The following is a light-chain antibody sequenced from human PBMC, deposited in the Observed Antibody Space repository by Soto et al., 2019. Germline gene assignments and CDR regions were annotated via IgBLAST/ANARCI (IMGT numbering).Light chain of an antibody. J-gene: IGLJ2*01. CDR2: SNN. Sequence: QSALTQPPSASGTPGQRVTISCSGSSSNIGTNTVNWYQHLPGTAPKLLIYSNNQRPSGVPDRFSGSKSATSASLAISGLQSEDEADYYCASWDDRLNGPVFGGGTKLTVL. CDR1: SSNIGTNT. CDR3: ASWDDRLNGPV. V-gene: IGLV1-44*01.